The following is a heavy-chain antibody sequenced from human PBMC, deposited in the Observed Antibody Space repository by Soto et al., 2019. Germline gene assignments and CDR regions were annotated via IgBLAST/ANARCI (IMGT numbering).Heavy chain of an antibody. CDR3: ARGYSRGIDV. D-gene: IGHD5-12*01. CDR1: GFTFSNYE. Sequence: PGGSLRLSCAASGFTFSNYEMYLVRQAPGKGLESVSHISSGGRTTYYSDSVKGRFTISRDNAKKAQYLHMNSLRADDTAIYYCARGYSRGIDVGGQGTTVTISS. CDR2: ISSGGRTT. J-gene: IGHJ6*02. V-gene: IGHV3-48*03.